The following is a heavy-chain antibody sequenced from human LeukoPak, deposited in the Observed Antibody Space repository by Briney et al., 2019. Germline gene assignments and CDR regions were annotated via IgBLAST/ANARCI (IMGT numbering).Heavy chain of an antibody. Sequence: GGSLRLSCAASGFTFSSYAMSWVRQAPGKGLEWVSAISGSGGSTYYADSVKGRFTISRDNSKNTLYLQMNSLRAGDTAVYYCAKDTPQLWLGEPNRYGMDVWGQGTTVTVSS. V-gene: IGHV3-23*01. CDR1: GFTFSSYA. CDR3: AKDTPQLWLGEPNRYGMDV. J-gene: IGHJ6*02. CDR2: ISGSGGST. D-gene: IGHD3-10*01.